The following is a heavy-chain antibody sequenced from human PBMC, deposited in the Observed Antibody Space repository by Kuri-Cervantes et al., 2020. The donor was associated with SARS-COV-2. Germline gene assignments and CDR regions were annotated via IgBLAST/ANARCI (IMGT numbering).Heavy chain of an antibody. D-gene: IGHD3-10*01. V-gene: IGHV1-18*04. CDR2: ISAYNGNT. J-gene: IGHJ4*02. CDR1: GYTFTSYG. CDR3: AMVRGVINATDY. Sequence: GGSLRLSCKASGYTFTSYGISWVRQAPGQGLEWMGWISAYNGNTNYAQKLQGRVTMTTDTSTSTAYMELRSLRSDDTAVYYCAMVRGVINATDYWGQGTLVTVSS.